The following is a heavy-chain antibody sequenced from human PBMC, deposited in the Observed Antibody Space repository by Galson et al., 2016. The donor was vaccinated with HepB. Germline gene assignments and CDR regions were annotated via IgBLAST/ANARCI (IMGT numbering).Heavy chain of an antibody. CDR1: GFTFNTYG. V-gene: IGHV3-33*01. CDR2: IWYDGDNK. J-gene: IGHJ6*02. CDR3: GRDHRYKVREVIRYYGMDC. Sequence: SLRLSCAASGFTFNTYGMHWVRQAPGKGLEWVAVIWYDGDNKYYGDSVKGRFTVSRDNSKNTLYLQMNSLRAEDTAVYYWGRDHRYKVREVIRYYGMDCGCQGTTVTVSS. D-gene: IGHD3-10*01.